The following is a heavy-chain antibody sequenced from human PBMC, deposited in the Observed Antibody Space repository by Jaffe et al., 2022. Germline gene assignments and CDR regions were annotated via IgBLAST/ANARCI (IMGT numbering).Heavy chain of an antibody. J-gene: IGHJ4*02. CDR3: ARDPGVSGWYRFDY. Sequence: EVQLVESGGGLVQPGGSLRLSCAASGFTFSSYSMNWVRQAPGKGLEWVSYISSSSSTIYYADSVKGRFTISRDNAKNSLYLQMNSLRAEDTAVYYCARDPGVSGWYRFDYWGQGTLVTVSS. V-gene: IGHV3-48*01. CDR2: ISSSSSTI. CDR1: GFTFSSYS. D-gene: IGHD6-19*01.